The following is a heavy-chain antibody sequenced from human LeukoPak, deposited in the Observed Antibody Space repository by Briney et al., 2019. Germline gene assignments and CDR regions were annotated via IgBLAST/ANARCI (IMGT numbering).Heavy chain of an antibody. V-gene: IGHV4-59*01. D-gene: IGHD6-19*01. J-gene: IGHJ6*02. CDR3: ARHIAVGEDV. CDR2: IYYTGST. Sequence: SETLSLTCTVSGGSISSYYWSWIRQTPGRGLEWIGYIYYTGSTTYNPSLRSRLTISLDTSKNQVSLKLSSVTAADAAVYYCARHIAVGEDVWGQGTTVTVYS. CDR1: GGSISSYY.